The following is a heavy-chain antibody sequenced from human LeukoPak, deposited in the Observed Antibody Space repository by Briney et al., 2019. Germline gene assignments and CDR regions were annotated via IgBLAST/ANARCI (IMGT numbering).Heavy chain of an antibody. CDR3: AREVYSYALDALDL. Sequence: GGSLRPSCAASGFRFNGYDMHWVRQPPGTGLEWVAVISMDGSQQYYADSVKGRFTISRDNSKNTLYLQMNSLRSEDTSVYYCAREVYSYALDALDLWGQGTMVTVSS. D-gene: IGHD2-2*01. CDR1: GFRFNGYD. V-gene: IGHV3-30*04. CDR2: ISMDGSQQ. J-gene: IGHJ3*01.